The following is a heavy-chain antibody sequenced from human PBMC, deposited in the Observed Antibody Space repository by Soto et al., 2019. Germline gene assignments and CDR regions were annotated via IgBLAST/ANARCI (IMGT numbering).Heavy chain of an antibody. CDR3: ARRSYDYGDYGLWFDP. CDR1: GGTFSSYA. D-gene: IGHD4-17*01. Sequence: ASVKVSCKASGGTFSSYAISWVRQAPGQGLEWMGGIIPIFGTANYAQKFQGRVTITADESTSTAYMELSSLRSEDTAVYYCARRSYDYGDYGLWFDPWGQGTLVTVSS. CDR2: IIPIFGTA. V-gene: IGHV1-69*13. J-gene: IGHJ5*02.